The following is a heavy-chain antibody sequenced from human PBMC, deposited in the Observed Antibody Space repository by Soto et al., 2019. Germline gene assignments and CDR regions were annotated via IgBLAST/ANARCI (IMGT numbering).Heavy chain of an antibody. CDR3: ARVPVLMATIGSSYTYCVDF. J-gene: IGHJ6*04. V-gene: IGHV4-61*01. Sequence: SETLSLTCTVSGDSVTSGSHYWSWIRQPPGKGLEYIGYIFYSENTSYHPSLKSRVTISVDTSKNQFSLKLSSVTAADTALYYCARVPVLMATIGSSYTYCVDFWDKETTVTVCS. CDR1: GDSVTSGSHY. D-gene: IGHD2-15*01. CDR2: IFYSENT.